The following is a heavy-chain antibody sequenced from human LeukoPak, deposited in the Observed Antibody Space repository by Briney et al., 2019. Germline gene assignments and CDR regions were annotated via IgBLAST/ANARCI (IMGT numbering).Heavy chain of an antibody. CDR1: GGSISSYY. D-gene: IGHD6-13*01. CDR3: ARDGGPLYSRLHRGAYYYYGMDV. J-gene: IGHJ6*02. Sequence: SETLSLTCTVSGGSISSYYWSWIRQPPGKGLEWIGYIYYSGSTNYNPSLKSRVTISVDTSKNQFSLKLSSVTAADTAVYYCARDGGPLYSRLHRGAYYYYGMDVWGQGTTVTVSS. V-gene: IGHV4-59*01. CDR2: IYYSGST.